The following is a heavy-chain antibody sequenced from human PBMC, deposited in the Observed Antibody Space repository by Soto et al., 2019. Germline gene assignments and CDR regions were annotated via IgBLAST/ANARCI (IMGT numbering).Heavy chain of an antibody. V-gene: IGHV3-7*04. J-gene: IGHJ3*02. Sequence: GGSPRICCAACGFTVCRYWMDGVRQEPRKGLEWVATIKHDGSEQYYVDSVKGRFIVSRDNAKNSLFLQMNGLRVEDTAVYFCARAMGTDGWSNHPFDIWGQGTMVTVSS. CDR1: GFTVCRYW. CDR3: ARAMGTDGWSNHPFDI. CDR2: IKHDGSEQ. D-gene: IGHD6-19*01.